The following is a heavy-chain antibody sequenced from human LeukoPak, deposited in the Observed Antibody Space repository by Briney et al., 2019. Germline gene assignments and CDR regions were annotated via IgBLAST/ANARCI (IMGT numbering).Heavy chain of an antibody. V-gene: IGHV3-11*01. CDR3: ARRARDFGDSHAFDV. J-gene: IGHJ3*01. CDR2: IRRVPTDL. CDR1: GLTFSDTN. D-gene: IGHD4-17*01. Sequence: GGSLRLSCVASGLTFSDTNLAWIRQAPGKGLEWISYIRRVPTDLYYADSVKGRFTITRDNAKNSLYLQMNSLRAEDTANYYCARRARDFGDSHAFDVWGQGTMVTVSS.